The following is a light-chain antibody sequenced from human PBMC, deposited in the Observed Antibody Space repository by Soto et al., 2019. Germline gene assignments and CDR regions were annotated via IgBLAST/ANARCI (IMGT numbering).Light chain of an antibody. CDR1: QSVSSSY. J-gene: IGKJ1*01. CDR3: EQYGSSPAT. V-gene: IGKV3-20*01. CDR2: GAS. Sequence: EIVLSQSPGTLSLSPGERATLSCRASQSVSSSYLAWYQQKPGQAPRLLIYGASSRATGTPDRFSGSGSGTDFTLTISRLEPEDFAVYYCEQYGSSPATFGQGTKVDI.